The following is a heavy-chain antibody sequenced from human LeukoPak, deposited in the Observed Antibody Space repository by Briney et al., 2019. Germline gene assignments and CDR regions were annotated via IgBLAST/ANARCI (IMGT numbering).Heavy chain of an antibody. D-gene: IGHD6-19*01. Sequence: ASVKVSCKASGYTFTSYGISWVRQAPGQGLKWMGWMSAYNGNTNYAQKLQGRVTMTTDTSTSTAYMELRSLRSDDTAVYYCPREPGIAVAGNWFDPWGQGTLVTVSS. CDR1: GYTFTSYG. V-gene: IGHV1-18*01. J-gene: IGHJ5*02. CDR2: MSAYNGNT. CDR3: PREPGIAVAGNWFDP.